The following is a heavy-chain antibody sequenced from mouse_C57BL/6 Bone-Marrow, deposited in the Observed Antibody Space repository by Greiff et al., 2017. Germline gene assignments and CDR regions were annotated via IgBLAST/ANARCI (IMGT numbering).Heavy chain of an antibody. Sequence: EVHLVESEGGLVQPGSSMKLSCTASGFTFSDYYMAWVRQVPEKGLEWVANINYDGSSTYYLDSLKSRFIISRDNAKNILYLQMSSLKSEDTATYYCARDPSFITTGWYFDVWGTGTTVTVSS. V-gene: IGHV5-16*01. J-gene: IGHJ1*03. D-gene: IGHD1-1*01. CDR1: GFTFSDYY. CDR2: INYDGSST. CDR3: ARDPSFITTGWYFDV.